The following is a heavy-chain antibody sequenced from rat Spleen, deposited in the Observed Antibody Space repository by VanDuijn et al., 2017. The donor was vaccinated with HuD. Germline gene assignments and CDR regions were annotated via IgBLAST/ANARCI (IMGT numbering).Heavy chain of an antibody. CDR2: ISYDGSST. CDR3: ARQNWPYYFDY. D-gene: IGHD5-1*01. V-gene: IGHV5-29*01. CDR1: GFTFSNYY. J-gene: IGHJ2*01. Sequence: EVQLVESGGDLVQPGRSLKLSCAASGFTFSNYYMAWVRQAPTKGLEWFATISYDGSSTYYRDSVKGRFTISRDNAESTLYLQMDSLRSEDTATYYCARQNWPYYFDYWGQGVMVTVSS.